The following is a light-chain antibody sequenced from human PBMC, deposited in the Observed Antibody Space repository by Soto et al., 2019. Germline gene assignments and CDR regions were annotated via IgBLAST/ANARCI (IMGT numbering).Light chain of an antibody. CDR1: QSVGSN. V-gene: IGKV3-15*01. CDR2: GAS. J-gene: IGKJ1*01. CDR3: QQYSYWRT. Sequence: EIVMTQSPATLSVSPGERATVSCRASQSVGSNLAWYQQKAGQAPSPLIYGASTRATGVPARFSGSGSGTEFTLTISSLQSEDFAVYYCQQYSYWRTFGQATKVDIK.